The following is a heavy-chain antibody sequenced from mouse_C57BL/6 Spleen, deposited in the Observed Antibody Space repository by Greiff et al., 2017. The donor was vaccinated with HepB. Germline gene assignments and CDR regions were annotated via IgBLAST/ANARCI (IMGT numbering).Heavy chain of an antibody. V-gene: IGHV10-1*01. CDR3: VRQAIDAMDY. Sequence: EVKLVESGGGLVQPKGSLKLSCAASGFSFNTYAMNWVRQAPGKGLEWVARIRSKSNNYATYYADSVKDRFTISRDDSESMLYLQMNNLKTEDTAMYYCVRQAIDAMDYWGQGTSVTVSS. J-gene: IGHJ4*01. D-gene: IGHD1-2*01. CDR2: IRSKSNNYAT. CDR1: GFSFNTYA.